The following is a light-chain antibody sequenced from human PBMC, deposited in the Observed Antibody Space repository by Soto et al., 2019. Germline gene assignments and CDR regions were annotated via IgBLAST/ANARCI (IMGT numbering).Light chain of an antibody. Sequence: QSVLTQPPSACGSARQSVTISCTGAANNIGGYNFVSWYQQHPGKAPKLIISEFRERPSGVPDRFSGSKSGNTASLTVSGLQAEDEADYYCSSYAGSNNVIFGGGTKLTVL. CDR3: SSYAGSNNVI. CDR1: ANNIGGYNF. V-gene: IGLV2-8*01. CDR2: EFR. J-gene: IGLJ2*01.